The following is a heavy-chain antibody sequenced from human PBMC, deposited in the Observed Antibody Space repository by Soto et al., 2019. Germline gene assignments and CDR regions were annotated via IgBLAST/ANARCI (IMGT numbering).Heavy chain of an antibody. J-gene: IGHJ4*02. CDR2: INHSGST. Sequence: SETLSLTCAVYGGSFSGYYWSWIRQPPGKGLEWIGEINHSGSTNYNPSLKSRVTISVDTSKNQFSLKLSSVTAADTAVYYCARGGGTVTYYFDYWGQGTLVTVSS. CDR3: ARGGGTVTYYFDY. D-gene: IGHD4-17*01. V-gene: IGHV4-34*01. CDR1: GGSFSGYY.